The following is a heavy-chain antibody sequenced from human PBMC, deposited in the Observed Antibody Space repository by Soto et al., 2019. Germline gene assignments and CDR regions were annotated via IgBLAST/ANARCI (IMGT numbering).Heavy chain of an antibody. D-gene: IGHD3-3*01. CDR3: ATVLRFLEWLPRDYYYYGMDV. V-gene: IGHV1-69*13. J-gene: IGHJ6*02. CDR2: IIPIFGTA. Sequence: SVKVSCKASGGTFSSYAISWVRQAPGQGLEWMGGIIPIFGTANYAQKFQGRVTITADESTSTAYMELSSLRSEDTAVYYCATVLRFLEWLPRDYYYYGMDVWGQGTTVTVSS. CDR1: GGTFSSYA.